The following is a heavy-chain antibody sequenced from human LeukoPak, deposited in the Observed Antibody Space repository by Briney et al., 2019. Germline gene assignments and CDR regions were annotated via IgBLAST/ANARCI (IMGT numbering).Heavy chain of an antibody. J-gene: IGHJ4*02. Sequence: GDSLRLSCAASGFTFTKYWMTWVRQAPGKGLEWVGNIKQDGSDKNYMDSVKGRFTISKDNTKNSVYLQMSSLRAEDTAVYYCAREVWGPDYWGQGTLVTVSS. CDR1: GFTFTKYW. CDR3: AREVWGPDY. V-gene: IGHV3-7*01. CDR2: IKQDGSDK. D-gene: IGHD7-27*01.